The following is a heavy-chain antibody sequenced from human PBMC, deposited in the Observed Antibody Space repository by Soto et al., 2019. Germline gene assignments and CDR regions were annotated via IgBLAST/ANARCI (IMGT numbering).Heavy chain of an antibody. V-gene: IGHV4-31*03. Sequence: SETLSLTCTVSGGSISSGGYYWSWIRQHPGKGLEWIGYIYYSGSTYYNPSLKSRVTISVDTSKNQFSLKLGSVTAADTAVYYCASTRGEYDFWSGYANFDYWGQGTLVTVSS. CDR1: GGSISSGGYY. CDR2: IYYSGST. CDR3: ASTRGEYDFWSGYANFDY. D-gene: IGHD3-3*01. J-gene: IGHJ4*02.